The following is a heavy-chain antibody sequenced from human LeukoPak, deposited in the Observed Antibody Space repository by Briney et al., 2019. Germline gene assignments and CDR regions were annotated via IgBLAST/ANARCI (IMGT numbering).Heavy chain of an antibody. J-gene: IGHJ4*02. Sequence: SVKVSCKTSGGTVSSYGISWVRQAPGQGLEWMGGIIPIFATANYAQKFQGRVTITTDESTSTAYMELSSLRSEDTAVYYCASSTRGVHEYSYGGYFDYWGQGTLVTASS. D-gene: IGHD5-18*01. CDR3: ASSTRGVHEYSYGGYFDY. CDR2: IIPIFATA. V-gene: IGHV1-69*05. CDR1: GGTVSSYG.